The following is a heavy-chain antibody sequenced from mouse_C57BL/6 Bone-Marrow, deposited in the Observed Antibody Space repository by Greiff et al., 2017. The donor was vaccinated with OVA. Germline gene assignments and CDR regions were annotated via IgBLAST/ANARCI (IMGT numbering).Heavy chain of an antibody. V-gene: IGHV5-9-3*01. CDR1: GFTFSRYS. CDR3: TRHTDYYGTSPYFDY. J-gene: IGHJ2*01. Sequence: EVKLVESGGDLVKPGGSLKLSCAASGFTFSRYSMSWVRQTPEKRLEWVATISSGGTYTYYPDSVKGRFTISRDSAKNTLYLQMSSLRSEDTAMYYCTRHTDYYGTSPYFDYWGQGTTLTVSS. CDR2: ISSGGTYT. D-gene: IGHD1-1*01.